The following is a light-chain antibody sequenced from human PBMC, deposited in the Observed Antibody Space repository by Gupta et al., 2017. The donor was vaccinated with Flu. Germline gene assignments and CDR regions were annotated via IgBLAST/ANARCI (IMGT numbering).Light chain of an antibody. CDR1: SRDIGGNNY. Sequence: QSALTQPPSASGSPGQSVAITCTGTSRDIGGNNYVSWYQQPPGKAPKLMIDEVNKRPSGVPDRFSGSMSGNTASLTVAGRQAEDEADYYCCSYGINDVFGTGTKVTVL. J-gene: IGLJ1*01. V-gene: IGLV2-8*01. CDR3: CSYGINDV. CDR2: EVN.